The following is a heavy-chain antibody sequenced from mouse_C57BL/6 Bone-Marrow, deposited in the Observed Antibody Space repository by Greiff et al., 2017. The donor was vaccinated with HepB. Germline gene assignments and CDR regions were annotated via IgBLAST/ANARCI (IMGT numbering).Heavy chain of an antibody. CDR3: ARGNYYGSSYDWYFDV. CDR2: INPNNGGT. D-gene: IGHD1-1*01. Sequence: VQLQQSGPELVKPGASVKMSCKASGYTFTDYNMHWVKQSHGKSLEWIGYINPNNGGTSYNQKFKGKATLTVHKSSSTAYMELRSLTSEDSAVYYCARGNYYGSSYDWYFDVWGTGTTVTVSS. J-gene: IGHJ1*03. CDR1: GYTFTDYN. V-gene: IGHV1-22*01.